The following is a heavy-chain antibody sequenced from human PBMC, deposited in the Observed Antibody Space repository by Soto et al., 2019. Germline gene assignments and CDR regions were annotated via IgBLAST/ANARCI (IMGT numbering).Heavy chain of an antibody. D-gene: IGHD1-26*01. J-gene: IGHJ4*02. CDR3: VRAIRDQLLSDY. CDR1: GYTFTSYD. V-gene: IGHV1-8*01. CDR2: MNPNSANT. Sequence: QAQLVQSGAEVRKPGASVKVSCKASGYTFTSYDIGWVRQATGQGLEWMGWMNPNSANTGYAQKFQGRVTMTGDTSISTADMELNSLTSEDTAVYYCVRAIRDQLLSDYWGQGTLVTVAS.